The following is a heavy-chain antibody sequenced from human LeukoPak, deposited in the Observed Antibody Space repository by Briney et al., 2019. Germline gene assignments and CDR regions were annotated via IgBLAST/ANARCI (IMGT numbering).Heavy chain of an antibody. J-gene: IGHJ4*02. CDR2: ISAYNGHT. D-gene: IGHD2-15*01. CDR3: ARDRYQYYFDY. V-gene: IGHV1-18*01. CDR1: GYTFTNYG. Sequence: GASVKVSCKASGYTFTNYGINWVRQAPGQGLEWMGWISAYNGHTNYAHNLQDRVTMTTDTSTNTAYMELRSLRSDDTAVYYCARDRYQYYFDYWGQGTLVTVSS.